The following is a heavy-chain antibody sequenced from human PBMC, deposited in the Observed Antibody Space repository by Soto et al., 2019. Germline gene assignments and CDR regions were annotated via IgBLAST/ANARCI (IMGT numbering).Heavy chain of an antibody. J-gene: IGHJ4*02. CDR3: ARASLITMIVVVRGQFDY. CDR2: INHSGST. V-gene: IGHV4-61*08. Sequence: SETLSLTCTVSGGSVSSGDYFWTWIRQSPGKGLEWIGEINHSGSTNYNPSLKSRVTISVDTSKNQFSLKLSSVTAADTAVYYCARASLITMIVVVRGQFDYWGQGTLVTVS. D-gene: IGHD3-22*01. CDR1: GGSVSSGDYF.